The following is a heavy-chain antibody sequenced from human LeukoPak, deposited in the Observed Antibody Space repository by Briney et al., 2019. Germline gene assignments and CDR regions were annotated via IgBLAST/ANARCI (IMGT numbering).Heavy chain of an antibody. V-gene: IGHV4-34*01. CDR1: GVSFSGYY. Sequence: SETLSLTCVVYGVSFSGYYWSWIRQPPGKGLEWIGEINHSGSTNYNPSLKSRVTISVDTSKNQFSLKLRSVTAADTAVYYCARTRWLKSLFDYGGQGTLVTVSS. CDR2: INHSGST. D-gene: IGHD5-24*01. CDR3: ARTRWLKSLFDY. J-gene: IGHJ4*02.